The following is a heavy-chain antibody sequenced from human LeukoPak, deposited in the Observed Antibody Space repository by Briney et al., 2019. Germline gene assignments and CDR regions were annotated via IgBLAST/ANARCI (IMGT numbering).Heavy chain of an antibody. CDR1: GGSIGTYY. D-gene: IGHD3-16*01. V-gene: IGHV4-59*01. CDR2: IYYTGST. Sequence: SETLSLTCTLSGGSIGTYYWSWVRQPPGKGLEWIGYIYYTGSTDYNPSLKSRVTMSVDTSKNQFSLKLSSVTAADTAVYSCAGGWVGGEFAPWGQGTLVTVSS. CDR3: AGGWVGGEFAP. J-gene: IGHJ5*02.